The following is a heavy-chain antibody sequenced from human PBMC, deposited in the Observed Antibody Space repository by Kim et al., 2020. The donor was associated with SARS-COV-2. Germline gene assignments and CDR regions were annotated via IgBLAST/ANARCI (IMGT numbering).Heavy chain of an antibody. Sequence: SETLSLTCVVSGTSISSHYWSWVRQSPGRGLEWIGYISTAGTTNYNPSVKSRVTMSIDTSKNQVSLRLSSVTAADTGVYFCATNAGGSNLPALDYWGQGTLVTVSS. V-gene: IGHV4-4*08. CDR2: ISTAGTT. D-gene: IGHD2-15*01. J-gene: IGHJ4*02. CDR1: GTSISSHY. CDR3: ATNAGGSNLPALDY.